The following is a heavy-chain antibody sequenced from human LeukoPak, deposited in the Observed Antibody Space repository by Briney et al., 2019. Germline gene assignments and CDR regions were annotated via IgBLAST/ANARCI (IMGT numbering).Heavy chain of an antibody. CDR3: ARWMARYSGSYPGIDY. Sequence: GASVKVSCKASGYTFTSYGISWLRQAPGQGLEWMGWISAYNGNTNYAQKLQGRVTMTTDTSTSTAYMELRSLRSDDTAVYYCARWMARYSGSYPGIDYWGQGTLVTVSS. CDR1: GYTFTSYG. V-gene: IGHV1-18*01. D-gene: IGHD1-26*01. CDR2: ISAYNGNT. J-gene: IGHJ4*02.